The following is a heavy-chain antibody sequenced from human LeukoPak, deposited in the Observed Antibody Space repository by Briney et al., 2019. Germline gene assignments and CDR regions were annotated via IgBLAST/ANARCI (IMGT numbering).Heavy chain of an antibody. D-gene: IGHD7-27*01. CDR1: GFSFSSYW. J-gene: IGHJ4*02. V-gene: IGHV3-7*01. CDR2: IKQDGSEK. Sequence: GGSLRLSCAASGFSFSSYWMSWVRQAPGKGLEWVANIKQDGSEKFYVDSVKGRFTISRDNAKNSLYLQVNSLRAEDTAVYYCAREGPMGYWGNFDCWGQGTLVTVSS. CDR3: AREGPMGYWGNFDC.